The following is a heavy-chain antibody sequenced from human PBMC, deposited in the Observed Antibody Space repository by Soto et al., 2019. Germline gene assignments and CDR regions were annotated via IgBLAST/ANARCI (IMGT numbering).Heavy chain of an antibody. Sequence: QVQLVESGGGVVQPGRSLRLSCAASGFTFSSYGMHWVRQAPGKGLEWVAVIWYDGSNKFYTDSVKGRFSISRDNSKNTLSLQMNSLRAEDTAVYYCARDRPSSSSYFDYWGQGNLVTVSS. CDR3: ARDRPSSSSYFDY. D-gene: IGHD6-13*01. CDR1: GFTFSSYG. V-gene: IGHV3-33*01. CDR2: IWYDGSNK. J-gene: IGHJ4*02.